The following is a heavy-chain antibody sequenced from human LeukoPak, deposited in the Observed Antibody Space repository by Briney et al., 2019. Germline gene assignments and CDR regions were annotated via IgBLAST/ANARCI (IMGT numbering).Heavy chain of an antibody. Sequence: ASVKVSCKASGYTFTGYYIHCVRQAPGQGLEWMGWMNPNSGNTGYAQKFQGRVTMTRNTSISTAYMELSSLRSEDTAVYYCARGEAAGVVNDAFDIWGQGMMVTVSS. CDR1: GYTFTGYY. D-gene: IGHD6-13*01. CDR2: MNPNSGNT. J-gene: IGHJ3*02. V-gene: IGHV1-8*02. CDR3: ARGEAAGVVNDAFDI.